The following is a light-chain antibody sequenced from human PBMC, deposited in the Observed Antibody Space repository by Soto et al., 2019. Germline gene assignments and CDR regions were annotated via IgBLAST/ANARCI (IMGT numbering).Light chain of an antibody. J-gene: IGLJ1*01. Sequence: QSALTQPASVSGSPGQSITISCTGTRSDVGGYDYVSWYQLHPGKAPKLMVFEVSNRPSGVSYRFSGSKSGNTASLTISGLQAEDEADYFCSSYSISTAYLFGTGTKVTVL. V-gene: IGLV2-14*01. CDR2: EVS. CDR1: RSDVGGYDY. CDR3: SSYSISTAYL.